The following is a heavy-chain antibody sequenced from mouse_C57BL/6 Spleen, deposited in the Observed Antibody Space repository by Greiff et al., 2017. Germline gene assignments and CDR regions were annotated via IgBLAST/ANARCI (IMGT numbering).Heavy chain of an antibody. CDR2: RRNISNNYTK. D-gene: IGHD1-1*01. V-gene: IGHV10-3*03. CDR3: VSVTADQWYFDV. Sequence: VDSRRNISNNYTKNNNDSIKNRFTISRDDSKNMLFLQMNTLKTEDTAMYYCVSVTADQWYFDVWGKGTTLTVSS. J-gene: IGHJ1*03.